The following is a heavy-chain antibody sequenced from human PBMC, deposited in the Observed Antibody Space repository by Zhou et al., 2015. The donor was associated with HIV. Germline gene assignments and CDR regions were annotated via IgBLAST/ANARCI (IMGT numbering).Heavy chain of an antibody. V-gene: IGHV1-3*05. J-gene: IGHJ4*02. Sequence: QVQLVQSGAEEKKPGASVKVSCKASGYTFTSYAMHWVRQAPGQRLEWMGWINAGNGNTKYSQKFQGRVTITRDTSASTAYMELSSLRSEDTAVYYCASSQILSSSWRFDYVGPGNPGSTVSS. D-gene: IGHD6-13*01. CDR3: ASSQILSSSWRFDY. CDR2: INAGNGNT. CDR1: GYTFTSYA.